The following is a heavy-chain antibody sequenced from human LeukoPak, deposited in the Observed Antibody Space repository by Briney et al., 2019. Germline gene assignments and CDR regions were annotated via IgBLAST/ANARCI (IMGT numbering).Heavy chain of an antibody. V-gene: IGHV3-30*03. J-gene: IGHJ6*02. CDR1: GFTFSSYG. Sequence: GGSLRLSCAASGFTFSSYGMHWVRQAPGKGLEWVAIITHDGSNKYNADSVKGRFTISRDNSKNTLHLQMNSLRAEDTAVYYCARDRFYGDCIDYYFYGMDVWGQGTTVTVSS. D-gene: IGHD4-17*01. CDR2: ITHDGSNK. CDR3: ARDRFYGDCIDYYFYGMDV.